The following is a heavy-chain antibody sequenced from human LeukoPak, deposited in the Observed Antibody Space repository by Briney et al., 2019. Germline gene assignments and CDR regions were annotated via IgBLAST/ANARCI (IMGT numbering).Heavy chain of an antibody. CDR2: ISSSGSTI. CDR1: GFTFSSYE. CDR3: AKGPHNYYDSSGYYY. V-gene: IGHV3-48*03. Sequence: PGGSLRLSCAASGFTFSSYEMNWVRQAPGKGLEWVSYISSSGSTIYYADSVKGRFTISRDNSKNTLYLQMNSLRAEDTAVYYCAKGPHNYYDSSGYYYWGQGTLVTVSS. D-gene: IGHD3-22*01. J-gene: IGHJ4*02.